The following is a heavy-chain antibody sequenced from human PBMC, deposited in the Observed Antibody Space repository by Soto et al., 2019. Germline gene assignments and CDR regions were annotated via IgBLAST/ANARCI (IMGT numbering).Heavy chain of an antibody. CDR3: GGYCSGGSCYSFDY. V-gene: IGHV3-30*03. Sequence: QVQLVESGGGVVQPGRSLRLSCAASGFTFSSYGMHWVRQAPGKGLEWVAVISYDGSNKYYADSVKGRFTSSRDNSKNPLYLQMNSLRAEDTAVYYGGGYCSGGSCYSFDYWGQGTLVTVSS. D-gene: IGHD2-15*01. J-gene: IGHJ4*02. CDR2: ISYDGSNK. CDR1: GFTFSSYG.